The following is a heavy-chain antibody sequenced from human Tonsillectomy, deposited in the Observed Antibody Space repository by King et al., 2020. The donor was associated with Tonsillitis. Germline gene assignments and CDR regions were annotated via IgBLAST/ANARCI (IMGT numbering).Heavy chain of an antibody. CDR2: IDPSDSYT. Sequence: QLVQSATEVKMPGESLRISCKASGYTFTGYFISWVRQTAGRGLEWMGRIDPSDSYTNHGPSFQGHVTISVDKSITTAFLEWSSLEASDTAIYFCARRSGLIAGNHDAFDVWGQGTLVAVSS. V-gene: IGHV5-10-1*03. CDR1: GYTFTGYF. J-gene: IGHJ3*01. D-gene: IGHD3-10*01. CDR3: ARRSGLIAGNHDAFDV.